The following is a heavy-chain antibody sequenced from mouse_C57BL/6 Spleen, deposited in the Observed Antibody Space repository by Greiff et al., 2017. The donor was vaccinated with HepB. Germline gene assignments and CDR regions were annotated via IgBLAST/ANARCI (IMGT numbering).Heavy chain of an antibody. D-gene: IGHD1-1*01. CDR2: INPSNGGT. V-gene: IGHV1-53*01. J-gene: IGHJ4*01. Sequence: QVQLQQPGTELVKPGASVKLSCKASGYTFTSYWMHWVKQRPGQGLEWIGNINPSNGGTNYNEKFKSKATLTVDKSSSTAYMQLSSLTSEDSAVYYFARCPSATVVADYYAMDYWGQGTSVTVSS. CDR1: GYTFTSYW. CDR3: ARCPSATVVADYYAMDY.